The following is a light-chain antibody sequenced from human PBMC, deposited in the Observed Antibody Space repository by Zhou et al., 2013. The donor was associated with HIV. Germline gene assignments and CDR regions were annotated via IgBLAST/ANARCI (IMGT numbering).Light chain of an antibody. Sequence: IQLTQSPSSLSAVVGDRVTITCRASQGIRGFLAWYQQKPGSAPKLLIYPASTLQSGVPSRFSGSGSETDFALTISCLQSADFATYYCQQYYDYPWTFGQGTKVEVK. CDR2: PAS. CDR1: QGIRGF. V-gene: IGKV1-9*01. CDR3: QQYYDYPWT. J-gene: IGKJ1*01.